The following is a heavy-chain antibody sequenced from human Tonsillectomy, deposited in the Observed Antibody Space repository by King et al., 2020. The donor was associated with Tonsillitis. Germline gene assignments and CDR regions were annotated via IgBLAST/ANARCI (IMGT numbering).Heavy chain of an antibody. J-gene: IGHJ6*03. V-gene: IGHV3-30*01. D-gene: IGHD2-2*01. CDR3: ARVGGDCSSTSCYGNYYYYMDV. Sequence: VQLVESGGGVVQPGRSLRLSCAASGFTFSTYAIHWVRQAPGKGLEWVAVISYDGNNKYYADSVKGRFTISRDNSKNTLNLQMNSLGAEDTAVYYCARVGGDCSSTSCYGNYYYYMDVWGKGTTVTVSS. CDR1: GFTFSTYA. CDR2: ISYDGNNK.